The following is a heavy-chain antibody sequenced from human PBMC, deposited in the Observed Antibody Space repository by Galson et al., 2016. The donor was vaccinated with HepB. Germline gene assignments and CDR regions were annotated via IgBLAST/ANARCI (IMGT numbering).Heavy chain of an antibody. CDR3: ARSPASGWSTDFFDY. J-gene: IGHJ4*02. CDR2: ITDSGHDT. V-gene: IGHV3-23*01. CDR1: GFTFSNSA. D-gene: IGHD6-19*01. Sequence: SLRLSCAASGFTFSNSAMSWVRRAPGKGLEWVSIITDSGHDTYYADPLKGRFTISRDNSRNTMYLQMNGLRVEDTAVYYCARSPASGWSTDFFDYWGLGTLVTVSS.